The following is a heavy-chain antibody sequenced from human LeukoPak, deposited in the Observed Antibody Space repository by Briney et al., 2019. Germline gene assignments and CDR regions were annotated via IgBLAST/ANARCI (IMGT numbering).Heavy chain of an antibody. D-gene: IGHD6-13*01. CDR3: AKVPYRSSWYYFDY. J-gene: IGHJ4*02. CDR1: GFTFSSYE. CDR2: ISSSGSTI. V-gene: IGHV3-48*03. Sequence: PGGSLRLSCAASGFTFSSYEMNWVRQAPGKGLEWVSYISSSGSTIYYADSVKGRFTISRDNAKNSLYLQLNSLSADDTAVYYCAKVPYRSSWYYFDYWGQGTLVTVSS.